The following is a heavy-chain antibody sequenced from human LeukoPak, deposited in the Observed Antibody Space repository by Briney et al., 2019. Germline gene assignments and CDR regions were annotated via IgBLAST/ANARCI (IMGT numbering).Heavy chain of an antibody. V-gene: IGHV3-33*01. CDR3: ARHNYGDYVGVYYYYMDV. CDR2: IWFDGSTN. J-gene: IGHJ6*03. D-gene: IGHD4-17*01. Sequence: GRSLRLSCAASGFTFSSYGMHWVRQAPGKGLEWVAIIWFDGSTNYYADFVKGRFIISRDNSKNTLYLQMNSLRAEDTAVYYRARHNYGDYVGVYYYYMDVWGKGTTVTVSS. CDR1: GFTFSSYG.